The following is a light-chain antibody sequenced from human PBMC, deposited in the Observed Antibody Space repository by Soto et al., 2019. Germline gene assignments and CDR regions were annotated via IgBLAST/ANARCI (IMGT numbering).Light chain of an antibody. V-gene: IGLV2-14*03. CDR2: EVS. Sequence: QSVLTQPPSASGSPGDALTISCAGTSNDVGGYNYVSWYQQQSGKAPKLMIHEVSNRPSGVSNRFYGSKSGNTASLTISALQAEDVADDSCSRYKSSRVYALGIGPKVT. CDR1: SNDVGGYNY. CDR3: SRYKSSRVYA. J-gene: IGLJ1*01.